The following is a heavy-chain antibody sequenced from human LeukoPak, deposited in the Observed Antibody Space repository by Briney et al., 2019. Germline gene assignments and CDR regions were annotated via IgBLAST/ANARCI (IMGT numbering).Heavy chain of an antibody. J-gene: IGHJ4*02. CDR2: INHSGST. CDR1: GVSLSSSNSY. D-gene: IGHD3-22*01. CDR3: ARGRKQPYYYDSSGYLDY. V-gene: IGHV4-39*07. Sequence: PSETLSLTCTVSGVSLSSSNSYWGWLRQPPGTGLEWLGEINHSGSTNYNPSLKSRVTISVDTSKNQFSLKLSSVTAADTAVYYCARGRKQPYYYDSSGYLDYWGQGTLVTVSS.